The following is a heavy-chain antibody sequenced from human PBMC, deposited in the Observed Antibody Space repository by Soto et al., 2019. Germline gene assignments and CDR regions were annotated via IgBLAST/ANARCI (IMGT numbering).Heavy chain of an antibody. CDR3: AXDRAAVTGAYYYYAMDV. V-gene: IGHV3-43*01. Sequence: GGSLRLSCAASGFTFDDYTMHWVRQAPGKGLEWVSLISWDGGATYYADSVKGRFTISRDNSKNSLHLQMSSLRTEDTALYYCAXDRAAVTGAYYYYAMDVWGQGTTVTVSS. CDR1: GFTFDDYT. CDR2: ISWDGGAT. D-gene: IGHD6-19*01. J-gene: IGHJ6*02.